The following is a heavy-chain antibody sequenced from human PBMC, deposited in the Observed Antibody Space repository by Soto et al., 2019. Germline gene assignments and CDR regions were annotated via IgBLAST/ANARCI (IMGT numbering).Heavy chain of an antibody. CDR3: ARQIAATGTAGTFDY. CDR2: TYYRSKWYN. J-gene: IGHJ4*02. CDR1: GDSVSSSSVT. V-gene: IGHV6-1*01. D-gene: IGHD6-13*01. Sequence: LSLTCAISGDSVSSSSVTWNWIRQSPSRGLEWLGRTYYRSKWYNDYAISLKSRITINPDTSNNQFSLHLNSVTPEDTAVYYCARQIAATGTAGTFDYWGQGTLVTVSS.